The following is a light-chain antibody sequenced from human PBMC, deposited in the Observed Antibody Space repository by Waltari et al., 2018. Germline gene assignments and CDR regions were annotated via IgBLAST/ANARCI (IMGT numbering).Light chain of an antibody. CDR3: QQCYSAPDT. CDR2: CAS. CDR1: QRVLSSSNNKNY. Sequence: DIVMTQSPASLAVSLCWRATNKLLSSQRVLSSSNNKNYLVCYQQKPGQPPKLLITCASTRETGVPDRISGSGSGTDFALTISCLEAEDVAVYYCQQCYSAPDTFGQGTKVEIK. V-gene: IGKV4-1*01. J-gene: IGKJ2*01.